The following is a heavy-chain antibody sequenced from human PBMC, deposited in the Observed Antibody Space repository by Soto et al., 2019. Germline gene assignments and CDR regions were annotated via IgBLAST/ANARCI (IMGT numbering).Heavy chain of an antibody. Sequence: SETLSLTCTVSGGSISSGGYYWTWIRQHPGKGLEWIGYIYYSGSTYYNPSLKSRVTISVDTSKNQFSLKLSSVTAADTAVYYCARGLKASYGSGSERHFDYWGQGTLVTVAS. CDR2: IYYSGST. D-gene: IGHD3-10*01. CDR1: GGSISSGGYY. CDR3: ARGLKASYGSGSERHFDY. V-gene: IGHV4-31*03. J-gene: IGHJ4*02.